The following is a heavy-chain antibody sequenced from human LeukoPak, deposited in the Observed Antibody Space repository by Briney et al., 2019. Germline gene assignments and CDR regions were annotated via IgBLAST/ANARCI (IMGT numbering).Heavy chain of an antibody. J-gene: IGHJ4*02. CDR3: AKDLKYYYGSGSSPIDY. D-gene: IGHD3-10*01. CDR2: ISGSGGST. CDR1: GFTFSSYA. Sequence: PGGSLRLSCAASGFTFSSYAMSWVRQAPGKGLEWVSAISGSGGSTYYADSVKGRFTISRDNSKNTLYLQMNSLRAEDTAVYYCAKDLKYYYGSGSSPIDYWGQGTLVTVSS. V-gene: IGHV3-23*01.